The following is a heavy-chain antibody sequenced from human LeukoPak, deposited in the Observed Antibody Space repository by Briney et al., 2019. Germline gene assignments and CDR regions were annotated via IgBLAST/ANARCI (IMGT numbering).Heavy chain of an antibody. V-gene: IGHV4-30-2*01. Sequence: SETLSLTCAVSGVSISSGGYSWRWIRQPSGKGLEWIGYIYHSGSTYYNPSLKSRVTISVDRSKNQFSLKLSSVTAADTAVYYCARGRSIAAAAGDFDIWGQGTMVTVSS. CDR3: ARGRSIAAAAGDFDI. J-gene: IGHJ3*02. D-gene: IGHD6-13*01. CDR2: IYHSGST. CDR1: GVSISSGGYS.